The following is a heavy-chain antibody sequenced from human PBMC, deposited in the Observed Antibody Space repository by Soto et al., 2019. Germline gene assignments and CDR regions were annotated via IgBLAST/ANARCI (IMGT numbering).Heavy chain of an antibody. CDR2: INHSGST. D-gene: IGHD3-3*01. J-gene: IGHJ5*02. CDR3: ARTPNLEWLLSSWFDP. Sequence: SETLSLTCAVYGESFSGYYWSWIRQPPGKGLEWIGEINHSGSTNYNPSLKSRVTISVDTSKNQFSLKLSSVTAADTAVYYCARTPNLEWLLSSWFDPWGQGTLVTVSS. CDR1: GESFSGYY. V-gene: IGHV4-34*01.